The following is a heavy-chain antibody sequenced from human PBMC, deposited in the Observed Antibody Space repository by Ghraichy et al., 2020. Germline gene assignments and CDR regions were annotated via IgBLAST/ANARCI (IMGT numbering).Heavy chain of an antibody. CDR2: ISSSSSYI. Sequence: GGSLRLSCAASGFTFSSYSMNWVRQAPGKGPEWVSSISSSSSYIYYADSVKGRFTISRDNAKNSLYLQMNSLRAEDTAVYYCARELSATAYYYYYGMDVWGQGTTVTVSS. CDR3: ARELSATAYYYYYGMDV. CDR1: GFTFSSYS. D-gene: IGHD4-17*01. J-gene: IGHJ6*02. V-gene: IGHV3-21*01.